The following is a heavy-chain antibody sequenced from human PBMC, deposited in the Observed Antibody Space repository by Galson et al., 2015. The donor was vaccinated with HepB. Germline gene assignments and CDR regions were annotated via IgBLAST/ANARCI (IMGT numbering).Heavy chain of an antibody. J-gene: IGHJ5*02. Sequence: SETLSLTCAVYGGSFSGYYWSWIRQPPGKGLEWIGEINHSGSTNYNPSLKSRVTISVDTSKNQFSLKLSSVTAADTAVYYCARGQFYDLTMIVERDENWFDPWGQGTLVTVSS. CDR1: GGSFSGYY. CDR2: INHSGST. D-gene: IGHD3-22*01. V-gene: IGHV4-34*01. CDR3: ARGQFYDLTMIVERDENWFDP.